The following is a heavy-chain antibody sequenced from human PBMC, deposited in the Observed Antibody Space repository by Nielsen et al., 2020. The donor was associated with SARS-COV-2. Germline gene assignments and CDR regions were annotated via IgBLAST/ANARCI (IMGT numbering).Heavy chain of an antibody. J-gene: IGHJ4*02. CDR1: GFTFDDYA. Sequence: SLKISCAASGFTFDDYAMHWVRQAPGKGLEWVSGISWNSGSIGYADSVKGRFTISRDNAKNSLYLQMNSLRAEDTAVYYCARSWWDLYYFDYWGQGTLVTVSS. D-gene: IGHD2-15*01. CDR2: ISWNSGSI. CDR3: ARSWWDLYYFDY. V-gene: IGHV3-9*01.